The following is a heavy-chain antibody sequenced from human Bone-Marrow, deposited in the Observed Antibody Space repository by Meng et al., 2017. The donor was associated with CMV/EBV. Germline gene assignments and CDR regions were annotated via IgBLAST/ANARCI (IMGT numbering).Heavy chain of an antibody. CDR3: ARPRSGFVVVPSAIDY. V-gene: IGHV3-30*03. Sequence: GESLKISCTVSGFLVSNYGMHWVRQAPGRGLQWVALLSYDGSKTYLADFVQGRFTISRDNSKNTLYLHMSGLRPDDTAVYFCARPRSGFVVVPSAIDYWGRGTQVTVSS. D-gene: IGHD2-15*01. J-gene: IGHJ4*02. CDR2: LSYDGSKT. CDR1: GFLVSNYG.